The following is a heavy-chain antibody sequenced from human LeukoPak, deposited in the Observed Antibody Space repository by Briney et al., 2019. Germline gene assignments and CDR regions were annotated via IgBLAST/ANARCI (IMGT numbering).Heavy chain of an antibody. CDR2: IRNDGSST. D-gene: IGHD3-22*01. J-gene: IGHJ4*02. V-gene: IGHV3-74*01. CDR3: AREQGYYSVPGY. CDR1: GFTFSSYW. Sequence: HPGGSLRLSCAASGFTFSSYWMHWVRQAPGKGPVWVARIRNDGSSTDYADSVKGRFTISRDNAKNTLYPQMNSLRAEDTAVYYCAREQGYYSVPGYWGQGTLVTVSS.